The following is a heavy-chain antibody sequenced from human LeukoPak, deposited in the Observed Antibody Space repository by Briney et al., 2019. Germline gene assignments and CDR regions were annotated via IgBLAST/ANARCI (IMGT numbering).Heavy chain of an antibody. V-gene: IGHV1-18*01. J-gene: IGHJ4*02. CDR1: GYTFSNYG. Sequence: ASVKVSCKASGYTFSNYGISWVRQAPGQGLEWMGWISAYNGNTNSAPKLQDRVSMSTDTSTSTAYMELRSLRSDDTAVYYCARDERAAAGGNEYYFDYWGQGTLVTVSS. CDR3: ARDERAAAGGNEYYFDY. CDR2: ISAYNGNT. D-gene: IGHD6-13*01.